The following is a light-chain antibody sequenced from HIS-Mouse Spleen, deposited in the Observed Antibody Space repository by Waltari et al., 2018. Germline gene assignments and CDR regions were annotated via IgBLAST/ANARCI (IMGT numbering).Light chain of an antibody. Sequence: QSALTQPRSVSGSPGQSVTISCTGTSSDVGCYHYFSWYQQHPGKAPKLMIYDVSKRPSGVPDRFSGSKSGNTASLTISGLQAEDEADYYCCSYAGSYSYVFGTGTKVTVL. J-gene: IGLJ1*01. CDR2: DVS. CDR1: SSDVGCYHY. V-gene: IGLV2-11*01. CDR3: CSYAGSYSYV.